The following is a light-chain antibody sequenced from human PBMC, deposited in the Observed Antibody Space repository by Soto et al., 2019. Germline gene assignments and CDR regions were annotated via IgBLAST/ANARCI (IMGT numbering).Light chain of an antibody. CDR1: QSVSRN. Sequence: EILMTQSPATLSVSPGERATLSCRASQSVSRNLAWYQQKPGQAPRRLIYAAYTRATGIPARFSGSGSGTEFTLTISSLQSEDFAVYYCQQYNNWPYTFGHGTKLEIK. CDR3: QQYNNWPYT. V-gene: IGKV3-15*01. J-gene: IGKJ2*01. CDR2: AAY.